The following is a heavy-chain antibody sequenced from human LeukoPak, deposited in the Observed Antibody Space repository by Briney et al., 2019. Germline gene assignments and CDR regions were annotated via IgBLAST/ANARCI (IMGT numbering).Heavy chain of an antibody. CDR1: GYTFTSYD. J-gene: IGHJ4*02. CDR3: ARSSAWAHLDN. Sequence: ASVKVSCKASGYTFTSYDIIWVRQATGQGLEWMGWMNPNTGYTGYAHQFQGRITMTRNTAISTAYMDLSSLNSQDTAVYYCARSSAWAHLDNWDQGTLVSVSS. CDR2: MNPNTGYT. D-gene: IGHD2-15*01. V-gene: IGHV1-8*01.